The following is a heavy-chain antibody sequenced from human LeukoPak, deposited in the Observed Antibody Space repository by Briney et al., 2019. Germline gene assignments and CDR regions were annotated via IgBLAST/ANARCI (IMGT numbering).Heavy chain of an antibody. V-gene: IGHV3-64D*09. CDR2: MSPNGDST. D-gene: IGHD2-15*01. Sequence: GGSLRLSCSASGFTFSYYTMYWVRQAPGKGLESVSAMSPNGDSTFHADSVKGRFTISRDNSKNTLYLEMSSLRTEDTAVYYCVRGGQWSRKIDYWGQGILVTVS. CDR3: VRGGQWSRKIDY. CDR1: GFTFSYYT. J-gene: IGHJ4*02.